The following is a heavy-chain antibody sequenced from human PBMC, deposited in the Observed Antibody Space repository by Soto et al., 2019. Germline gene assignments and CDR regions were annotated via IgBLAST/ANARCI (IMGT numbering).Heavy chain of an antibody. CDR3: ARVIVDILTGYYLRPNWFDP. D-gene: IGHD3-9*01. Sequence: QVQLQESGPGLVKPSQTLSLTCTVSGGSISSGGYYWSWIRQHPGKGLEWIGYIYYSGSTYYNPSLKSRVTISVDTSKNQFSLKLSSVTAADTAVYYCARVIVDILTGYYLRPNWFDPWGQGTLVTVSS. CDR1: GGSISSGGYY. V-gene: IGHV4-31*03. J-gene: IGHJ5*02. CDR2: IYYSGST.